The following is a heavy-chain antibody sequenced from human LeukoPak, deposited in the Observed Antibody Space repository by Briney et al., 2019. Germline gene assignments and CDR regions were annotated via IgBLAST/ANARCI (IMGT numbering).Heavy chain of an antibody. Sequence: SXTLSXTCTVSGGSISSSSYYWGWIRQPPGKGLEWLGSIYYSGSTYYNPSLKSRVTISVDTSKNQFSLKLSSVTAADTAVYYCVREARENNGRAFDIWGQGTMVTVSS. CDR2: IYYSGST. D-gene: IGHD1/OR15-1a*01. J-gene: IGHJ3*02. CDR1: GGSISSSSYY. V-gene: IGHV4-39*07. CDR3: VREARENNGRAFDI.